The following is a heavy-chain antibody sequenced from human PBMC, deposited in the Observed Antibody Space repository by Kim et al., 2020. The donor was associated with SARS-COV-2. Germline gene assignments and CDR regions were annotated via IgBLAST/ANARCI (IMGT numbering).Heavy chain of an antibody. J-gene: IGHJ4*02. V-gene: IGHV4-31*01. CDR3: ARATMIPLGGVIDRFDY. Sequence: LKSQVTISVDTSKNQFSLKLSSVTAADTAVYYCARATMIPLGGVIDRFDYWGQGTLVTVSS. D-gene: IGHD3-16*02.